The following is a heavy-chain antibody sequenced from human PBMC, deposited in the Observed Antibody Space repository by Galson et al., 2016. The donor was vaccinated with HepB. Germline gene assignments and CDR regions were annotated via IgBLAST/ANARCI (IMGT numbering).Heavy chain of an antibody. J-gene: IGHJ4*02. D-gene: IGHD6-13*01. V-gene: IGHV3-49*03. CDR2: IRSKTYYGTA. Sequence: SLRLSCAASGFTFGDYPMTWFRQAPGKGLEWVGFIRSKTYYGTAEYAASVEGRFTISRDDSKRIAYLQMDSPKPEDSAVYYCARGYTNTWYVAGFDCWGQGTLVTVSS. CDR3: ARGYTNTWYVAGFDC. CDR1: GFTFGDYP.